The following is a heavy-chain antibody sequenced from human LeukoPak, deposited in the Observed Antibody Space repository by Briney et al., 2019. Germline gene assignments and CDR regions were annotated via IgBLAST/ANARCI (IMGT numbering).Heavy chain of an antibody. V-gene: IGHV4-34*01. D-gene: IGHD2-15*01. J-gene: IGHJ4*02. CDR3: ASHLGYCSGGSCYFPPLFDY. CDR2: INHSGST. CDR1: GGSFSGYY. Sequence: SETLSLTCAVYGGSFSGYYWSWIRQPPGKGLEWIGEINHSGSTNYNPSLKSRVTISVDTSKNQFSLKLSSVTAADTAVYYCASHLGYCSGGSCYFPPLFDYWGQGTLVTVSS.